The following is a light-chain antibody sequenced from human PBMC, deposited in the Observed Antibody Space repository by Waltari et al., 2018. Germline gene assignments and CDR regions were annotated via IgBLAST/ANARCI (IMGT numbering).Light chain of an antibody. CDR2: AVT. CDR3: CSYAGGRTYVV. J-gene: IGLJ2*01. CDR1: TNDVWAYDL. Sequence: QSALTQAASVSGSLGQSITISCPGTTNDVWAYDLVSWYQQHPGKAPRLIIYAVTERPSGVSNRFSGSKSGNTASLTISGLQAEDEADYHCCSYAGGRTYVVFGGGTKLTVL. V-gene: IGLV2-23*02.